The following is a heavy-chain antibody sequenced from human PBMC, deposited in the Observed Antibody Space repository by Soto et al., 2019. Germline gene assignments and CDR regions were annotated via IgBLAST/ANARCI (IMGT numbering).Heavy chain of an antibody. D-gene: IGHD2-15*01. Sequence: SETLSLTCTVSGRSMSSVNYYWSWIRQPPGKGLEWIGYIYYSGSTYYNPSLRSRVIISVDTSKNQFSLKLSSVTAADTAVYYCARYGSGECNRGSCYSPFDYWGQGTLVTVSS. V-gene: IGHV4-30-4*01. CDR2: IYYSGST. J-gene: IGHJ4*02. CDR3: ARYGSGECNRGSCYSPFDY. CDR1: GRSMSSVNYY.